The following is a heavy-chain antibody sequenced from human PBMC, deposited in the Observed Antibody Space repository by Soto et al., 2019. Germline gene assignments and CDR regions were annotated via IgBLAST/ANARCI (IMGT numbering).Heavy chain of an antibody. Sequence: GGSLRLSCAASGFTFSDYYMSWIRQAPGKGLEWVSYISSSGSTIYYADSVKGRFTISRDNAKNSLYLQMNSLRAEDTAVYYCARESALGYCSSTSCSYGMEVWGQGTTVTVSS. J-gene: IGHJ6*02. CDR2: ISSSGSTI. D-gene: IGHD2-2*01. CDR1: GFTFSDYY. CDR3: ARESALGYCSSTSCSYGMEV. V-gene: IGHV3-11*01.